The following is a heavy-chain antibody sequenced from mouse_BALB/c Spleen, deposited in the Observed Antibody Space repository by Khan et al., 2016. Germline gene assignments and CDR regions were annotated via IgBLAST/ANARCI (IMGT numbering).Heavy chain of an antibody. J-gene: IGHJ1*01. D-gene: IGHD2-3*01. CDR3: VIRGDGRYRYFDV. CDR2: ILPGSDST. V-gene: IGHV1-9*01. Sequence: QVQLQQSGAELMKPGAAVKMSCKASGYTFIDYWIEWIKQRPGHGLEWIGEILPGSDSTKYSEKFKGKATFTADTSSNTVYMQFSSLTSEDSAVYYCVIRGDGRYRYFDVWGAGTTVTVSS. CDR1: GYTFIDYW.